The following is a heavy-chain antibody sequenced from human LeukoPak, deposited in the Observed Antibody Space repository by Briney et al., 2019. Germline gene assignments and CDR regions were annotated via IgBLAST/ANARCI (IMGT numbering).Heavy chain of an antibody. J-gene: IGHJ4*02. CDR2: INHSGST. D-gene: IGHD3-9*01. V-gene: IGHV4-34*01. CDR1: GGSFSGYY. Sequence: SETLSLTCAVYGGSFSGYYWSWIRQPPGKELEWIGEINHSGSTNYNPSLKSRVTISVDTSKNQFSLKLSSVTAADTAVYCCARGVGDHDILTGQDYWGQGTPVTVSS. CDR3: ARGVGDHDILTGQDY.